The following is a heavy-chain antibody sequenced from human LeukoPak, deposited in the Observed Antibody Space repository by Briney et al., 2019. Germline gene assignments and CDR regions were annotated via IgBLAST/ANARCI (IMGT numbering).Heavy chain of an antibody. D-gene: IGHD2-2*03. J-gene: IGHJ5*02. Sequence: ASVKVSCKTSGYIFTDYYIHWVRQAPGQGLEWMGWINPKTGDTNSAQKFQRWVTMTRDTAISTAYMELNRLALDDTVVYYCARVVYSHGYCDRVTCPNWFDPWGQGTLVTVSS. CDR1: GYIFTDYY. CDR3: ARVVYSHGYCDRVTCPNWFDP. CDR2: INPKTGDT. V-gene: IGHV1-2*04.